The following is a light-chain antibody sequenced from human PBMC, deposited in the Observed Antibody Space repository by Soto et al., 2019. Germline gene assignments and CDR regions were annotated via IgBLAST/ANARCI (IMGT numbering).Light chain of an antibody. V-gene: IGKV3-20*01. CDR2: GAS. CDR1: QTITRSY. Sequence: IVLTQSPGTLSLSPGERATVSCRASQTITRSYLAWYQQRPGQAPRLLIYGASSRATGIPDRFSGSGSGTDFTLTISRLEPEDFAVYYCQQYGSPPPTFGQGTRLEIK. CDR3: QQYGSPPPT. J-gene: IGKJ5*01.